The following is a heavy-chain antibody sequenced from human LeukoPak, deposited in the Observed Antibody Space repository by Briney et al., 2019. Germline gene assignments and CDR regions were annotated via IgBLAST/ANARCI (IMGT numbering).Heavy chain of an antibody. CDR2: ISSSSSYI. D-gene: IGHD6-19*01. V-gene: IGHV3-21*01. Sequence: GGSLRLSCAASGFTVSSNYMSWVRQAPGKGLEWVSSISSSSSYIYYADSVKGRFTISRDNSKNTLYLQMNSLRAEDTAVYYCAREFLSGWLHPTFDYWGQGTLVTVSS. CDR3: AREFLSGWLHPTFDY. CDR1: GFTVSSNY. J-gene: IGHJ4*02.